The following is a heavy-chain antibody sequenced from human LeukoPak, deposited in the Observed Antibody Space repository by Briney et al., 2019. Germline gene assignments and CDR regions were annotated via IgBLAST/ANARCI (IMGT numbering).Heavy chain of an antibody. CDR3: ARPSFPLDYGGYITYSNYYYYGMDV. V-gene: IGHV1-69*01. CDR2: IIPIFGTA. Sequence: SVKVSCKASGGTFSSYAISWVRQAPGQGLEWMGGIIPIFGTANYAQKFQGRVTITADESTSTAYMELSSLRSEDTAVYYCARPSFPLDYGGYITYSNYYYYGMDVWGQGTTVTVSS. CDR1: GGTFSSYA. D-gene: IGHD4-17*01. J-gene: IGHJ6*02.